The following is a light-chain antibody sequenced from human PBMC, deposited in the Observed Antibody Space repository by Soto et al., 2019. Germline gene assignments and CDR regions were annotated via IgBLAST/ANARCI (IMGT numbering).Light chain of an antibody. CDR2: AAS. Sequence: DIQMTQSPSSLSASVGDRVTITCRASQSISSYLNWYQQKPGKAPKLLIDAASSLQSGVPSRFSGSGSGTDFTLTISRLQPEDFATYYCQQSYSTPRTFGPGTKVDIK. J-gene: IGKJ3*01. CDR1: QSISSY. V-gene: IGKV1-39*01. CDR3: QQSYSTPRT.